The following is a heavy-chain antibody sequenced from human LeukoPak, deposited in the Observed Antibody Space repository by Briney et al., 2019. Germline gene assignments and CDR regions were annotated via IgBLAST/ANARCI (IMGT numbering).Heavy chain of an antibody. D-gene: IGHD1-1*01. CDR1: GGSISSYY. V-gene: IGHV4-59*01. CDR2: ISYSGSH. J-gene: IGHJ5*02. Sequence: SESLSLTCTVSGGSISSYYWSWIRQPPGKGLEWIGYISYSGSHNFNPSLKGQVTISVDTSKIQFSLKMSSVTAADTAVYYCGREVTAGTNLNWFDPWGQGTLVTVSS. CDR3: GREVTAGTNLNWFDP.